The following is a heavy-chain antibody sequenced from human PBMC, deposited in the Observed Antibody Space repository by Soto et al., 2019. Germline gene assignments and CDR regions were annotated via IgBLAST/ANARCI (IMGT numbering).Heavy chain of an antibody. V-gene: IGHV4-4*02. CDR1: GGSITSTHW. J-gene: IGHJ5*02. CDR2: IYHGGST. Sequence: QVQLQESGPGLVKPSGTLSLTCAVSGGSITSTHWWSWVRQPPGKGLEWIGDIYHGGSTNYNSSLKSRVTMSLDKSKNQFSLHLSSVTAADTAVYYCARCGNYNGEGFDPWGQGILVTVSS. CDR3: ARCGNYNGEGFDP. D-gene: IGHD1-1*01.